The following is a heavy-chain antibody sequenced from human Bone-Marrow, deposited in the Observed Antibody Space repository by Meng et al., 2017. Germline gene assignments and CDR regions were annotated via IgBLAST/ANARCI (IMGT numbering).Heavy chain of an antibody. CDR3: ASGDYYDSSGYDAFDI. V-gene: IGHV4-61*01. CDR2: IYYSGST. Sequence: SETLSLTCTVSGGSVSSGSYYWSWIRQPPGKGLEWIGYIYYSGSTNYNPSLKSRVTISVDTSKNQFSLKLSSVTAADTAVYYCASGDYYDSSGYDAFDIWGQGT. CDR1: GGSVSSGSYY. D-gene: IGHD3-22*01. J-gene: IGHJ3*02.